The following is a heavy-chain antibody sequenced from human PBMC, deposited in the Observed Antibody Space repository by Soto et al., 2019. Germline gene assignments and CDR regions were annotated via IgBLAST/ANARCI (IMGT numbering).Heavy chain of an antibody. J-gene: IGHJ5*02. CDR1: GGSISSSSYY. Sequence: SETLSLTCTVSGGSISSSSYYWGWIRQPPGKGLEWIGSIYYSGSTYYNPSLKSRVTISVDTSKNQFSLKLSSVTAADTAVYYCARHNYGDYRLGNSFMDWFDPWGQGTLVTVSS. V-gene: IGHV4-39*01. CDR3: ARHNYGDYRLGNSFMDWFDP. D-gene: IGHD4-17*01. CDR2: IYYSGST.